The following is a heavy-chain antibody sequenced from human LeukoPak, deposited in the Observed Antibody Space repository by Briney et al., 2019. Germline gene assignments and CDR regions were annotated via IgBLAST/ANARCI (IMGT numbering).Heavy chain of an antibody. CDR3: AKDILPTVTTIPYFDY. V-gene: IGHV3-9*03. J-gene: IGHJ4*02. CDR1: GFTFDDYA. D-gene: IGHD4-17*01. CDR2: NSWNSGSI. Sequence: GGPLRLSYAASGFTFDDYAMHLVRQAPGKRLEWVSGNSWNSGSIGYADSVKGRFTISRDNAKNSLYLQMNSLRAEDMALYYCAKDILPTVTTIPYFDYWGQGTLVTVSS.